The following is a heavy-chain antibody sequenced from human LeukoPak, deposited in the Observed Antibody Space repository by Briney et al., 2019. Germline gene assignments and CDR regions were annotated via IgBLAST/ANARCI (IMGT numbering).Heavy chain of an antibody. V-gene: IGHV3-21*01. CDR1: GFTFSSYS. Sequence: GGSLRLSCAASGFTFSSYSMNWVRQAPGKGLEWVSSISSSSSYIYYADSVKGRFTISRDNAKNSLYLQMNSLRAEDTAVYYCARGQTRYDYDSSALDAFDIWGQGTMVTVSS. CDR2: ISSSSSYI. D-gene: IGHD3-22*01. CDR3: ARGQTRYDYDSSALDAFDI. J-gene: IGHJ3*02.